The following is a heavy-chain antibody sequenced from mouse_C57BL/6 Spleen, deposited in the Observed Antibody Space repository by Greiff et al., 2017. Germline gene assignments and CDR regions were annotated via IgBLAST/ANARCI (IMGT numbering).Heavy chain of an antibody. J-gene: IGHJ2*01. Sequence: EVQGVESGGGLVQPGGSLSLSCAASGFTFTDYYMSWVRQPPGKALEWLGFIRNKANGYTTEYSASVKGRFTISRDNSQSILYLQMNALRAEDSATYYCARSQLGRGGFDYWGQGTTLTVSS. CDR1: GFTFTDYY. CDR3: ARSQLGRGGFDY. D-gene: IGHD4-1*02. CDR2: IRNKANGYTT. V-gene: IGHV7-3*01.